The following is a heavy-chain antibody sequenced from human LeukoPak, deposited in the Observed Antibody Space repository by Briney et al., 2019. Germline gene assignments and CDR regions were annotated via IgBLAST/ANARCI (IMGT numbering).Heavy chain of an antibody. D-gene: IGHD5-18*01. CDR1: GFTFSNYA. J-gene: IGHJ4*02. CDR2: LSGSGGNT. V-gene: IGHV3-23*01. CDR3: ARGGGRDTAMVIDY. Sequence: PGGSLRLSCAASGFTFSNYAMSWVRQAPGKGLEWVSTLSGSGGNTYYADSVKGRFTISRDNAKNSLYLQMNSLRAEDTAVYYCARGGGRDTAMVIDYWGQGTLVTVSS.